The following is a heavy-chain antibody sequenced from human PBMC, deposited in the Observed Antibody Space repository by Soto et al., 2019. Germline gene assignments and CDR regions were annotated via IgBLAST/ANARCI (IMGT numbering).Heavy chain of an antibody. CDR3: ARQEFSCSSTSCYPQENYYYYMDV. CDR2: IYYSGST. CDR1: GGSISSYY. V-gene: IGHV4-59*08. D-gene: IGHD2-2*01. J-gene: IGHJ6*03. Sequence: SETLSLTCTVSGGSISSYYWSWIRQPPGKGLEWIGYIYYSGSTNYNPSLKSRVTISVDTSKNQFSLKLSSVTAADTAVYYCARQEFSCSSTSCYPQENYYYYMDVWGKGTTVTVSS.